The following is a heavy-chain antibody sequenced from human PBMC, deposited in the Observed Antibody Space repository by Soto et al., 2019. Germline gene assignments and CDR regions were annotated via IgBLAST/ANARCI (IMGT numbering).Heavy chain of an antibody. CDR1: GYTFTSYG. J-gene: IGHJ6*02. CDR2: ISAYNGNT. Sequence: ASVKVSCKASGYTFTSYGISWVRQAPGQGLEWMGWISAYNGNTNYAQKRQGRVTMTTDTSTSTAYMELRSLRSDDTAVYYCATAWFCSSDYYSYVMYVRGQGTTVTVS. CDR3: ATAWFCSSDYYSYVMYV. V-gene: IGHV1-18*01. D-gene: IGHD6-6*01.